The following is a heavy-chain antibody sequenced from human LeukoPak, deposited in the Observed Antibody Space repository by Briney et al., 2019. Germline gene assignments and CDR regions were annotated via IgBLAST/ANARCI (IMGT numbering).Heavy chain of an antibody. V-gene: IGHV3-23*01. Sequence: GGSLRLSCAASGFTFRYFAMTWVRQAPGKGLEWVSAIGGSGGSTNYADSVKGRFTISRDNSKNTLYLQMNSLRAEDTALYYYAKDIVQLSAAHWYFDLWGRGTLVTVSS. J-gene: IGHJ2*01. D-gene: IGHD2-2*01. CDR3: AKDIVQLSAAHWYFDL. CDR1: GFTFRYFA. CDR2: IGGSGGST.